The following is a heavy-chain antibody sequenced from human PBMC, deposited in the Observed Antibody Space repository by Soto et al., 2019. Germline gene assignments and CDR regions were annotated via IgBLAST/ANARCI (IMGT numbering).Heavy chain of an antibody. V-gene: IGHV4-34*02. CDR3: ATRASSGYYLAY. CDR2: ITHGGST. J-gene: IGHJ4*02. D-gene: IGHD3-22*01. Sequence: QVRLVQWGAGLLKPSETLSLNCAVYGGALSRSYWTWIRQLTGKGLEWIGEITHGGSTNYNPSLKSRATISIDTSKTHFPLKLTSVTAANTAVYYCATRASSGYYLAYWGQGTLVTGS. CDR1: GGALSRSY.